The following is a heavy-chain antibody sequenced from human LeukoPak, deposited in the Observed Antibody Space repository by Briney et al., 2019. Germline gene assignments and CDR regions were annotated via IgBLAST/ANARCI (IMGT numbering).Heavy chain of an antibody. V-gene: IGHV4-59*12. CDR1: GGSISSYY. CDR2: IYYSGST. Sequence: SETLSLTCTVSGGSISSYYWSWIRQPPGKGLEWVGYIYYSGSTNYNPSLKSRVTISVDTSKNQFSLKLSSVTAADTAVYYCARDRTSGWPATPWYFDLWGRGTLVTVSS. D-gene: IGHD6-19*01. J-gene: IGHJ2*01. CDR3: ARDRTSGWPATPWYFDL.